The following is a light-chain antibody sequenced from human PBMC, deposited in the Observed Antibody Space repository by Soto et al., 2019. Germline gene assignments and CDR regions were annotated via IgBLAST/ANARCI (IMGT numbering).Light chain of an antibody. CDR3: QQYNSWPRT. J-gene: IGKJ1*01. V-gene: IGKV3-15*01. Sequence: ERVLTQSPGTLSVSPGERATLSCRASQSVSSNLAWYQQKPGQAPRLLIYGASTRATGISARFSGSGSETEFTLTIDSLQSEDFAVYYCQQYNSWPRTFGQGTKVEIK. CDR2: GAS. CDR1: QSVSSN.